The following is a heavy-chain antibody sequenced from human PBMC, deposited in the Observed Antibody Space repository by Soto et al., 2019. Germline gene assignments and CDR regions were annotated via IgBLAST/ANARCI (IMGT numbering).Heavy chain of an antibody. CDR1: GFTFSSFG. CDR3: ARDEDKTTVTTCHLDD. J-gene: IGHJ4*02. CDR2: VSCEGSHK. V-gene: IGHV3-30*03. D-gene: IGHD4-17*01. Sequence: QVQLVESGGGVVQPGRSLRLSCAASGFTFSSFGMHWVRQAPGKGLEWVAVVSCEGSHKYYADSVKGRFTISRDNSENMLYLQMNSLRVEDTAVYYCARDEDKTTVTTCHLDDWGPGTLVTVSS.